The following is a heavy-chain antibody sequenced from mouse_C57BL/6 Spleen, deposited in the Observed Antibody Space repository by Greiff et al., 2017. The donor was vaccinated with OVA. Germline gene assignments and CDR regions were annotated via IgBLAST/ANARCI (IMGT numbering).Heavy chain of an antibody. CDR1: GFTFTDYY. V-gene: IGHV7-3*01. J-gene: IGHJ4*01. CDR3: ASCYYDNDAGYAMDY. D-gene: IGHD2-4*01. CDR2: IRNKANGYTT. Sequence: EVQLMESGGGLVQPGGSLSLSCAASGFTFTDYYMSWVRQPPGKGLEWLGFIRNKANGYTTEYSASVKGRFTISRANSQSLLYLQMIALRAEDSATYYGASCYYDNDAGYAMDYWGQGTSVTVSS.